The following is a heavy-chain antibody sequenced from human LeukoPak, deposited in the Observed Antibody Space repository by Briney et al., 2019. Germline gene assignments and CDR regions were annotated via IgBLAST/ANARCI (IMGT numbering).Heavy chain of an antibody. Sequence: PSETLSLTCAVYGGPFSGYYWSWIRQAPGKGLEWVANIKQDGSEKYYVDSVKGRFTISRDNAKNSLYLQMNSLRAEDTAVYYCAREGAGEHYDFWSGYWRMGGQDPSYDAFDIWGQGTMVTVSS. D-gene: IGHD3-3*01. CDR1: GGPFSGYY. J-gene: IGHJ3*02. CDR2: IKQDGSEK. CDR3: AREGAGEHYDFWSGYWRMGGQDPSYDAFDI. V-gene: IGHV3-7*03.